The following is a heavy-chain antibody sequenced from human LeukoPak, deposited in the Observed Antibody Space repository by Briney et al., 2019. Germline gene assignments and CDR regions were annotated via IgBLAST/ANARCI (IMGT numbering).Heavy chain of an antibody. D-gene: IGHD1-26*01. Sequence: GGSLRLSCAASGFTFSGFTMHWVRQVPGMGLEWVSTIGVSGGSTNYADSVRGRFTISRDNSKNTLYLQINSLRADDTAVYYCAKGRVGTNGVLEHWGQGTLVTVSS. CDR3: AKGRVGTNGVLEH. CDR2: IGVSGGST. V-gene: IGHV3-23*01. CDR1: GFTFSGFT. J-gene: IGHJ1*01.